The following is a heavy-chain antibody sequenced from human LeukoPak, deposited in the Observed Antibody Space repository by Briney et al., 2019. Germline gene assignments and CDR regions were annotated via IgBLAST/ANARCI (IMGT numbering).Heavy chain of an antibody. V-gene: IGHV3-21*01. D-gene: IGHD6-19*01. CDR1: GFTFSSYS. J-gene: IGHJ4*02. CDR3: ARSYRSGWYNY. Sequence: GGSLRPSCAASGFTFSSYSMNWVRQAPGKGLEWVSSISSSSSYIYYADSVKGRFTISRDNAKNSLYLQMNSLRAEDTAVYYCARSYRSGWYNYWGQGTLVTVSS. CDR2: ISSSSSYI.